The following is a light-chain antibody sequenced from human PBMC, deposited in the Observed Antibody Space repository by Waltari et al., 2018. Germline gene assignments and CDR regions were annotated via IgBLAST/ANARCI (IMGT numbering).Light chain of an antibody. CDR3: QHYVSLPVT. Sequence: EIVLTQSPGTLSLSPGERATLSCRASQSVGRYLAWYQQKPGQAPRLLIYDESSRATGITDRFSGGGSGTDFSLTISRLEPEDFAAYHCQHYVSLPVTFGQGTKVEIK. V-gene: IGKV3-20*01. J-gene: IGKJ1*01. CDR2: DES. CDR1: QSVGRY.